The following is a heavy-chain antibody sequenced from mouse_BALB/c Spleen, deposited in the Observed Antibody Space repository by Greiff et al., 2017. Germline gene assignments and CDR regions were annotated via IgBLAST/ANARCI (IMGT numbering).Heavy chain of an antibody. V-gene: IGHV3-8*02. CDR2: ISYSGST. CDR3: ARKYGNYVYAMDY. CDR1: GDSITSGY. J-gene: IGHJ4*01. Sequence: EVQLVESGPSLVKPSQTLSLTCSVTGDSITSGYWNWIRKFPGNKLEYMGYISYSGSTYYNPSLKSRISITRDTSKNQYYLQLNSVTTEDTATYYCARKYGNYVYAMDYWGQGTSVTVSS. D-gene: IGHD2-10*02.